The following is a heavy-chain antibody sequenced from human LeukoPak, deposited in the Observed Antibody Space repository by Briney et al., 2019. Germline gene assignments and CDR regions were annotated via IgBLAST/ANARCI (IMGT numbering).Heavy chain of an antibody. D-gene: IGHD1-14*01. Sequence: ASVKVSCTTSGYTFTDYYMHWVRQAPGQGLEWMGWIIPNNGGTNYAQKFQGRVTMTRDTSINTAFMEVRRLGSDDTAIYYCARANQNYFDSWGQGTLVTVSA. V-gene: IGHV1-2*02. J-gene: IGHJ4*02. CDR3: ARANQNYFDS. CDR2: IIPNNGGT. CDR1: GYTFTDYY.